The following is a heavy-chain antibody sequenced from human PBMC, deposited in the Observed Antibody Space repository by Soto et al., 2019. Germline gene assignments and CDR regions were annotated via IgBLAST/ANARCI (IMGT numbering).Heavy chain of an antibody. CDR3: AKAASGDWYFDL. CDR2: ISGRGGST. J-gene: IGHJ2*01. V-gene: IGHV3-23*01. Sequence: EVQLLESGGGLVQPGGSLRLSCAASGFTFSSYAMSWVRQAPGEGLDWVSAISGRGGSTSYADSVKGRFTISRDNSKNTLYLQLTSLRAEDTAVYYCAKAASGDWYFDLWGRGTLVTVSS. CDR1: GFTFSSYA. D-gene: IGHD2-15*01.